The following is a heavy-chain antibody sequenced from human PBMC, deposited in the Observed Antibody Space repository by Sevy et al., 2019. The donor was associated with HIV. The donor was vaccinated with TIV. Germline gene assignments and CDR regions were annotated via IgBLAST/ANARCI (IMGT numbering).Heavy chain of an antibody. CDR3: ARDLPPSATTVAHFDC. Sequence: GGSLRLSCAASGFTSSSYEMNWVRQAPGKGLEWVSYFSNSGTTISYSDSVKGRFTISRDNARNSLYLQMNSLRAEDTAVYYCARDLPPSATTVAHFDCWGQGTLVTVSS. CDR2: FSNSGTTI. D-gene: IGHD4-17*01. V-gene: IGHV3-48*03. CDR1: GFTSSSYE. J-gene: IGHJ4*02.